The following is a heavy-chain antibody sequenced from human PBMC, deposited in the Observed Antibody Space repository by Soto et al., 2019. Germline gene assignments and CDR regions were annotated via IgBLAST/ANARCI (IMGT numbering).Heavy chain of an antibody. J-gene: IGHJ4*02. CDR1: GFSLSTSGMR. CDR2: IDWDDDK. CDR3: ARTSKYYYDSSGYSCPYDY. D-gene: IGHD3-22*01. Sequence: LVNPTQTLTLTCTFSGFSLSTSGMRVSWIRQPPGKAPEWLARIDWDDDKFYSTSLKTRLTISKDTSKNQVVLTMTNMDPGDTATYYCARTSKYYYDSSGYSCPYDYWGQGTLVTVSS. V-gene: IGHV2-70*04.